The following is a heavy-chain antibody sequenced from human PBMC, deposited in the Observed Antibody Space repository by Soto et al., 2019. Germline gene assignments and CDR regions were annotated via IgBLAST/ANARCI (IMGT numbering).Heavy chain of an antibody. CDR3: ARRRYCGVDCYNKFYYGMDV. D-gene: IGHD2-21*02. V-gene: IGHV1-69*02. CDR1: GSTFSSYT. J-gene: IGHJ6*02. Sequence: QVQLVQSGAEVRKPGSSVAVSCMASGSTFSSYTVNWVRQAPGQGLEWIGRIIPVLGVTHYARRFQGRVTSTANRSRKTAYMEPISLTSADTAVYYGARRRYCGVDCYNKFYYGMDVWGQGTTVTVSS. CDR2: IIPVLGVT.